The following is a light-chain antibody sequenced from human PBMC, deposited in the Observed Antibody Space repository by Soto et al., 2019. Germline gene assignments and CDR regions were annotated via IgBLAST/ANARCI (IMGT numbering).Light chain of an antibody. CDR2: DDS. J-gene: IGLJ2*01. CDR1: NIGGKS. V-gene: IGLV3-21*02. CDR3: QVWDSSREHVV. Sequence: SYELTQPPSVSVAPGQTARLTCGGNNIGGKSVHWYQQKPCQAPALVVYDDSDRPSGIPERIAGSNSGNTATLTISRVEVGDEADYYCQVWDSSREHVVFGGGTKVTVL.